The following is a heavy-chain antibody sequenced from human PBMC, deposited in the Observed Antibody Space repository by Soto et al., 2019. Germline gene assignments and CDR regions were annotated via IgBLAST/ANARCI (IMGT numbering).Heavy chain of an antibody. CDR3: ANPAGEVKNGY. CDR2: ITESGAST. D-gene: IGHD3-10*01. J-gene: IGHJ4*02. Sequence: PGGSLRLSCAASGFTFSNYAMSWVRQAPGKGLEWVSAITESGASTYYADSVKGRFTISRDNSKNTLYLQMNSLRAEDTAVYYCANPAGEVKNGYWGQGTLVTVSS. CDR1: GFTFSNYA. V-gene: IGHV3-23*01.